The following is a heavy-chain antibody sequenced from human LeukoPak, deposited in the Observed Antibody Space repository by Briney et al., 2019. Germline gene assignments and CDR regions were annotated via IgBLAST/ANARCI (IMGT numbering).Heavy chain of an antibody. V-gene: IGHV3-30-3*01. D-gene: IGHD3-22*01. CDR3: ASHYDSSGYYWGIGAFDI. Sequence: DGTNKYSADSVQRRFTISRDNSKNTLYLQMNSLRAEDTAVYYCASHYDSSGYYWGIGAFDIWGQGTMVTVSS. J-gene: IGHJ3*02. CDR2: DGTNK.